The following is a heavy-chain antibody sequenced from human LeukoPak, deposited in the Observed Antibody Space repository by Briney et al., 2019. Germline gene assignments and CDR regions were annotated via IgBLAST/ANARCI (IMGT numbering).Heavy chain of an antibody. J-gene: IGHJ4*02. D-gene: IGHD6-19*01. CDR2: IYHSGST. Sequence: SETLSLTCTVSGGSISSYYWSWIRQPAGKGLEWIGSIYHSGSTYYNPSLKSRVTISVDTSKNQFSLKLSSVTAADTAVYYCARTGIPVAGIRRNLLDYWGQGTLVTVSS. CDR3: ARTGIPVAGIRRNLLDY. CDR1: GGSISSYY. V-gene: IGHV4-4*07.